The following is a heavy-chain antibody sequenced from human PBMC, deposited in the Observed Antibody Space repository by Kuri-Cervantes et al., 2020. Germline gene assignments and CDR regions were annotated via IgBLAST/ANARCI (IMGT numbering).Heavy chain of an antibody. CDR2: ISYDGSNK. CDR1: GFTFSSFG. CDR3: AKGPRGHYYMDV. J-gene: IGHJ6*03. D-gene: IGHD3-10*01. V-gene: IGHV3-30*18. Sequence: GESLKISCAASGFTFSSFGMHWVRQAPGKGLEWVAVISYDGSNKYYADSVKGRFTISRDNSKNTLYLQMNSLRAEDTALYYCAKGPRGHYYMDVWGKGTTVTVSS.